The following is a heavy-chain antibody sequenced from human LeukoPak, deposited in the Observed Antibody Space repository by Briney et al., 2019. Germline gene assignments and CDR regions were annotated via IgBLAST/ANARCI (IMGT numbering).Heavy chain of an antibody. Sequence: SETLSLTCTVSGGYITSYYWSWIRQPPGKGLEWIGYFFHSGSPNYNPSLKSRVTISIDTSQNQFSLKLNSVTAADTAVYYCARQIRGYCSSTRCRRDWFDPWGQGTLVTVSS. CDR3: ARQIRGYCSSTRCRRDWFDP. J-gene: IGHJ5*02. CDR2: FFHSGSP. D-gene: IGHD2-2*01. V-gene: IGHV4-59*01. CDR1: GGYITSYY.